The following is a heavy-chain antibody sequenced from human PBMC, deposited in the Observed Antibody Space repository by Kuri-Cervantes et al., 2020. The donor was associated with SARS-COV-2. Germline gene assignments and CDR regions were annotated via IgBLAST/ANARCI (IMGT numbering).Heavy chain of an antibody. CDR1: GYSFTSYW. CDR3: ARPGRHEYSSSSVRVGDAFDI. CDR2: IYPGDSDT. D-gene: IGHD6-6*01. V-gene: IGHV5-51*01. Sequence: KVSCKGSGYSFTSYWIGWVRQMPGKGLKWMGIIYPGDSDTRYSPSFQGQVTISADKSISTAYLQWSSLKASDTAMYYCARPGRHEYSSSSVRVGDAFDIWGQGTMVTVSS. J-gene: IGHJ3*02.